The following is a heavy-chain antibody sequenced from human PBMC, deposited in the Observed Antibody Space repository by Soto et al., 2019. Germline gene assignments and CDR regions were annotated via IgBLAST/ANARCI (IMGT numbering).Heavy chain of an antibody. V-gene: IGHV3-23*01. CDR3: AKEDEFGDYENDAFDM. J-gene: IGHJ3*02. D-gene: IGHD4-17*01. CDR2: ISGSGDTT. Sequence: GGSLRLSCAASGFPFRTFAMTWVRQAPGKGLEWVSTISGSGDTTYHADSVKGRFTISRDNSKNTVYLQMNSLRAEDTALYYCAKEDEFGDYENDAFDMWGQGTMVTVSS. CDR1: GFPFRTFA.